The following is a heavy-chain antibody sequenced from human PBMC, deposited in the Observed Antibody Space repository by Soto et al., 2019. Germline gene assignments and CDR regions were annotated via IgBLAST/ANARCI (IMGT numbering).Heavy chain of an antibody. Sequence: EVQLLESGGGLVQPGGSLRLSCAASGFTFSSYAMSWVRQAPGKGLEWVSAISGSGGSTYYADSVKGRFTISRDNSKNTLYLQMNSLRAEDTAVYYCAKWVSVYYHSSGNAFDIWGQGTMVTVSS. CDR2: ISGSGGST. J-gene: IGHJ3*02. CDR1: GFTFSSYA. CDR3: AKWVSVYYHSSGNAFDI. D-gene: IGHD3-22*01. V-gene: IGHV3-23*01.